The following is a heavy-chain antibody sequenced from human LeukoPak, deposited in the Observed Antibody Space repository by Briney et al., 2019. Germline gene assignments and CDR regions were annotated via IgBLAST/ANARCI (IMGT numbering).Heavy chain of an antibody. D-gene: IGHD2-21*02. CDR1: GGSFSGYY. V-gene: IGHV4-34*01. CDR2: INHSGST. CDR3: AREGDALDY. Sequence: SETLSLTCAVYGGSFSGYYWSWIRQPPGKGLEWIGEINHSGSTNYNPSLKSRVTMSVDTSKNQFSLKLSSVTAADTAVYYCAREGDALDYWGQGTLVTVSS. J-gene: IGHJ4*02.